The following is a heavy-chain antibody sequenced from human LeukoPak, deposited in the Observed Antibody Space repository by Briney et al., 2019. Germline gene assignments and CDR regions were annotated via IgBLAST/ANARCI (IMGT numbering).Heavy chain of an antibody. Sequence: PGGSLRLSCAASGFTFSSYAMHWVRQAPGKGLEWVAVISHDGSNKYYADSVKGRFTISRDNSKNTLYLQMNSLRAEDTAVYYGARSSGYSGYDLGYFDYWGQGTMVTVSS. V-gene: IGHV3-30-3*01. J-gene: IGHJ4*02. CDR3: ARSSGYSGYDLGYFDY. CDR2: ISHDGSNK. D-gene: IGHD5-12*01. CDR1: GFTFSSYA.